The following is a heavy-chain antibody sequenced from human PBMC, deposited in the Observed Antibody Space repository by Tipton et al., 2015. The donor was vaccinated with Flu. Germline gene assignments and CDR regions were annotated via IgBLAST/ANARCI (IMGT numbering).Heavy chain of an antibody. D-gene: IGHD3-10*01. J-gene: IGHJ6*02. Sequence: TLSLTCNVSGGSISSGDYCWSWIRQHPGKGLEWIGNIYKTGSIDLNPSLKSRLIISLHTSKNQLSLKLTSVTAADTAVYYCARAGESGSGIYYYPGMDVWGQGTTVTVSS. CDR2: IYKTGSI. CDR3: ARAGESGSGIYYYPGMDV. CDR1: GGSISSGDYC. V-gene: IGHV4-31*03.